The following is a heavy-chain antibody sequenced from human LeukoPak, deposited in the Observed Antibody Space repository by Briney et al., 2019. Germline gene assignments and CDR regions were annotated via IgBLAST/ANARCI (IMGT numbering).Heavy chain of an antibody. D-gene: IGHD6-19*01. CDR2: IYSGGST. J-gene: IGHJ1*01. V-gene: IGHV3-66*04. CDR3: ARPGGRSGLAEYFQH. CDR1: GFTVSSNY. Sequence: GGSLRLSCAASGFTVSSNYMSWVRQAPGKGLEWVSIIYSGGSTYYADSVKGRFTISRDNSKNTLYLQMNSLRAADTAVYYCARPGGRSGLAEYFQHWGQGTLVTVSS.